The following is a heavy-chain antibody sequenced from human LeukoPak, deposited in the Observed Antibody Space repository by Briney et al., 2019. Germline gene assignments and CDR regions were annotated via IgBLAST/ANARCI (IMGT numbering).Heavy chain of an antibody. D-gene: IGHD6-13*01. J-gene: IGHJ4*02. V-gene: IGHV3-48*04. CDR3: ARHPQAAAAFNPFDY. CDR2: ISSSGSTI. Sequence: GGSLRLSCAASGFTFYNSGMGWVRQAPGKGLEWVSYISSSGSTIYYADSVKGRFTISRDNAKNSLYLQMNSLRAEDTAVYYCARHPQAAAAFNPFDYWGQGTLVTVSS. CDR1: GFTFYNSG.